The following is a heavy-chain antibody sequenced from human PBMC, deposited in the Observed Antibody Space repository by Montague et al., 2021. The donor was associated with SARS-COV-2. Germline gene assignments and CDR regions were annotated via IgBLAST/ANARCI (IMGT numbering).Heavy chain of an antibody. V-gene: IGHV4-39*01. CDR2: GDYSGST. CDR1: GGSIITSNDY. Sequence: SETLSLTCTVSGGSIITSNDYWGWLRQPPGKGLEWIGSGDYSGSTSYNPSLTSRVTISVDTSKNQFSLKLTSVTAADTAVYYCARHVGRGPGAVDWFDPWGQGTLVTVSS. D-gene: IGHD3-10*01. J-gene: IGHJ5*02. CDR3: ARHVGRGPGAVDWFDP.